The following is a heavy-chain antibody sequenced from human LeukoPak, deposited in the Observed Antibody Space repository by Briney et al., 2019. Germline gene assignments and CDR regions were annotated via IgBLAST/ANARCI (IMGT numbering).Heavy chain of an antibody. D-gene: IGHD3-22*01. CDR1: GFTFSSYE. V-gene: IGHV3-66*01. CDR2: IYSGGST. CDR3: ARDESSGYYVDAFDI. Sequence: PGGSLRLSCAASGFTFSSYEMNWVRQAPGKGLEWVSVIYSGGSTYYADSVKGRFTISRDNSKNTLYLQMNSLRAEDTAVYYCARDESSGYYVDAFDIWGQGTMVTVSS. J-gene: IGHJ3*02.